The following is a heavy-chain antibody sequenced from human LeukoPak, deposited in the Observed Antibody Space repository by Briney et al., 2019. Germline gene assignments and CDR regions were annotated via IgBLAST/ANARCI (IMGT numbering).Heavy chain of an antibody. CDR1: GGSISSYY. V-gene: IGHV4-59*01. CDR2: IYYSGST. D-gene: IGHD6-19*01. CDR3: GRGEQWLGLE. J-gene: IGHJ4*02. Sequence: SETLSLTCTVSGGSISSYYWSWIRQPPGRGLEWIGYIYYSGSTNYNPSLKSRVTISVDTSKNQFSLKLSSVTAADTAVYYCGRGEQWLGLEWGQGTLVTVSS.